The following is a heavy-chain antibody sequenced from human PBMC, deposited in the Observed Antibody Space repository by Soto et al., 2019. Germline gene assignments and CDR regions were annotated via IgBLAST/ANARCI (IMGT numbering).Heavy chain of an antibody. CDR2: ISWNSGSI. D-gene: IGHD6-13*01. Sequence: GGSLRLSCAASGFTFDDYAMHWVRQAPGKCLEWVSGISWNSGSIGYADSVKGRFTISRDNAKNSLYLQMNSLRAEDTALYYCAKDGGSSWFSNYMDVWGKGTTVTVSS. CDR3: AKDGGSSWFSNYMDV. CDR1: GFTFDDYA. J-gene: IGHJ6*03. V-gene: IGHV3-9*01.